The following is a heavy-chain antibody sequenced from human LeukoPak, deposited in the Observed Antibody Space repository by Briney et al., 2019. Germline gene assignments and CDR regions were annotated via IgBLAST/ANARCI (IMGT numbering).Heavy chain of an antibody. CDR3: AKDSRWELPRSDY. J-gene: IGHJ4*02. CDR1: GFTVSSNY. D-gene: IGHD2-15*01. CDR2: ISGSGGST. V-gene: IGHV3-23*01. Sequence: GGSLRLSCAASGFTVSSNYMSWVRQAPGKGLEWVSAISGSGGSTYYADSVKGRFTISRDNSKNTLYLQMNSLRAEDTAVYYCAKDSRWELPRSDYWGQGTLVTVSS.